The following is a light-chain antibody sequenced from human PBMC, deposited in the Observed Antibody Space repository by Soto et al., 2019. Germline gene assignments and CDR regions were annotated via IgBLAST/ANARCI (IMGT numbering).Light chain of an antibody. J-gene: IGKJ3*01. CDR3: QQDYTRFT. V-gene: IGKV3D-7*01. CDR2: GAS. CDR1: QGVSSSY. Sequence: PGERVTLSCRASQGVSSSYLTWYQQKPGQAPRLLIYGASTRATSIPARFSGSGAGTDFTLTISILQPEDFAVYYCQQDYTRFTFGPGTKVDIK.